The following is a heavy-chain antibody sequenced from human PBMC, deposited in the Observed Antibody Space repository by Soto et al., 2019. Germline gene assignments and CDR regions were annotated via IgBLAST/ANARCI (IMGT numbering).Heavy chain of an antibody. CDR2: ISSSSSYT. D-gene: IGHD5-12*01. CDR1: GFTFSDYY. V-gene: IGHV3-11*06. Sequence: GGSLRLSCAASGFTFSDYYMSWIRQAPGKGLEWVSYISSSSSYTNYVDSVKGRFTISRDNAKNSLYLQMNSLRAEDTAVYYCARDQNSGYDEVDAFDIWGQGTMVIGSS. CDR3: ARDQNSGYDEVDAFDI. J-gene: IGHJ3*02.